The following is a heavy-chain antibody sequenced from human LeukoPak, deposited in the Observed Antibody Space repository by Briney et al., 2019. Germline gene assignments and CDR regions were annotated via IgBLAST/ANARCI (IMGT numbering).Heavy chain of an antibody. Sequence: GGSLRLSCVASGFRFGRDWISWVRQAPGKGLEWVACVKQDGTEKNYVVSVWGRFTVSVDSGKNSLYLQMNSLRAKDTAKYYCATLDSTKSVLWGRGTAVIVSS. J-gene: IGHJ1*01. V-gene: IGHV3-7*01. CDR3: ATLDSTKSVL. D-gene: IGHD2-2*01. CDR2: VKQDGTEK. CDR1: GFRFGRDW.